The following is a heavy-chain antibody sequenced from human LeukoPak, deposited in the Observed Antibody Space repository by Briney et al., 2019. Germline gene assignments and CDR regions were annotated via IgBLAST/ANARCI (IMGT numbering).Heavy chain of an antibody. CDR1: GASFSSFY. V-gene: IGHV4-59*13. Sequence: KSSETLSLTCTVSGASFSSFYWSWIRQPPGKGLEWVGYIYYSGSTNYNPSLKSRVTISVDMSKNQFSLKLSSVTAADTALYYCARGPTKNYFDYWGQGTLVTVSS. CDR2: IYYSGST. CDR3: ARGPTKNYFDY. J-gene: IGHJ4*02.